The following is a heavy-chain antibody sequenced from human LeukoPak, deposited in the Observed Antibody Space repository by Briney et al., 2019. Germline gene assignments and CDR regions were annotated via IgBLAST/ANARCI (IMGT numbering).Heavy chain of an antibody. Sequence: GGSLRLSCAASGFTFSSYAMSCVRQAPGKGLEWVSAISGSGGSTYYADSVKGRFTISRDNSKNTLYLQMNSLRAEDTAVYYCARDRSWIYRNWFDPWGQGTLVTVSS. CDR1: GFTFSSYA. J-gene: IGHJ5*02. CDR3: ARDRSWIYRNWFDP. CDR2: ISGSGGST. V-gene: IGHV3-23*01. D-gene: IGHD1-7*01.